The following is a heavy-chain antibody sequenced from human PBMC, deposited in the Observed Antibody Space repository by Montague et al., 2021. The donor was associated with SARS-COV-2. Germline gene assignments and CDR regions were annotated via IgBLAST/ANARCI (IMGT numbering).Heavy chain of an antibody. CDR2: ISSSSSYI. Sequence: SLRLSCAASGFTFSNYNMNWVRQAPGKGLEWVSSISSSSSYIYYXDSXKGLFTISRDNAKNSLYLQMNSLRAEDTAVNYCARDARYDFWSGYYFDYWGQGTLVTVSS. J-gene: IGHJ4*02. V-gene: IGHV3-21*01. CDR3: ARDARYDFWSGYYFDY. CDR1: GFTFSNYN. D-gene: IGHD3-3*01.